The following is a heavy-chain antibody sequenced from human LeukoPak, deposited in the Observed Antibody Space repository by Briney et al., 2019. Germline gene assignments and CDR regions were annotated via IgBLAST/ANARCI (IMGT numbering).Heavy chain of an antibody. D-gene: IGHD2-2*01. CDR1: GGSISSYY. V-gene: IGHV4-59*01. CDR2: IYYSGST. CDR3: ARDFVGYCSSTSCSGGVPDWFDP. J-gene: IGHJ5*02. Sequence: PSETLSLTCTVSGGSISSYYWSWIRQPPGKGLVWIGYIYYSGSTNYNPSLKSRVTISVDTSKNQFSLKLSSVTAADTAVYYCARDFVGYCSSTSCSGGVPDWFDPWGQGTLLTVSS.